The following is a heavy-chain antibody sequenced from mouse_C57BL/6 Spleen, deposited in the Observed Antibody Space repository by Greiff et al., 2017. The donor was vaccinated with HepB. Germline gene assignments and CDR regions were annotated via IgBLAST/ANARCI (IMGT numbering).Heavy chain of an antibody. CDR1: GYTFTSYW. V-gene: IGHV1-69*01. Sequence: QVQLQQPGAELVMPGASVKLSCKASGYTFTSYWMHWVKQRPGQGLEWIGEIDPSDSYTNYNQKFKGKSTLTVDKSSSTAYMQLSSLTSEDSAVYYCARGWLRTGWYFDVWGTGTTVTVSS. D-gene: IGHD2-2*01. CDR2: IDPSDSYT. J-gene: IGHJ1*03. CDR3: ARGWLRTGWYFDV.